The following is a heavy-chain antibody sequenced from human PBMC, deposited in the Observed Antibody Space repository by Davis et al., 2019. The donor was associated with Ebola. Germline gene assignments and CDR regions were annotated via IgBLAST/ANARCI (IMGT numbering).Heavy chain of an antibody. Sequence: PSETLSLTCTVSGGSIRNGYYYWSWIRQSPGKGLEWIGHIYYIGTTHYNPSFKSRLTMSIDTSKNQFHLKLTSLTAADTAVYYCATNTTTSGWFDPWGQGTLVTVSS. CDR1: GGSIRNGYYY. CDR3: ATNTTTSGWFDP. D-gene: IGHD1-26*01. V-gene: IGHV4-30-4*08. CDR2: IYYIGTT. J-gene: IGHJ5*02.